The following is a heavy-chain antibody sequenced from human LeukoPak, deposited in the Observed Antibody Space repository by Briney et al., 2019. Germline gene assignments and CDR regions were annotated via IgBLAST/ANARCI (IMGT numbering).Heavy chain of an antibody. CDR2: ISYDGSNK. V-gene: IGHV3-30-3*01. CDR3: ARGEGYCSSTSCEAFGDY. D-gene: IGHD2-2*01. CDR1: GFTFSSYA. J-gene: IGHJ4*02. Sequence: GGSLRLSCAASGFTFSSYAMHWVRQAPGKGLEWVAVISYDGSNKYYADSVKGRFTISRDNSKNTLYLQMNSLRAEDTAVYYCARGEGYCSSTSCEAFGDYWGQGTLVTVSS.